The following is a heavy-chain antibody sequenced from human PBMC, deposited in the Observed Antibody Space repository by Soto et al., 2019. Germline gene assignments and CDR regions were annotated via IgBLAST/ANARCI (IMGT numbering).Heavy chain of an antibody. CDR3: ARYYYGSGSYYGVMDYYYGMDV. V-gene: IGHV4-30-4*01. J-gene: IGHJ6*02. CDR2: IYYSGST. D-gene: IGHD3-10*01. CDR1: GGSISSGDYY. Sequence: PSETLSLTCTVSGGSISSGDYYWSWIRQPPGKGLEWIGYIYYSGSTYYNPSLKSRVTISVDTSKNQFSLKLSSVTAADTAVYYCARYYYGSGSYYGVMDYYYGMDVWGQGTTVTVSS.